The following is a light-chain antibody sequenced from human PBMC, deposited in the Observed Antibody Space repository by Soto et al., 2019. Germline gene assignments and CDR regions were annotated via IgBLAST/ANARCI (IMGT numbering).Light chain of an antibody. Sequence: QSVLTQPASVSGSPGQSITISCTGTSSDVGVYNYVSWYQQHPGKAPKLMIYDVNNRPSGVSNRFSGSKSGNTASLTISGLQAEDEADYYCSSYTSSSSVIFGGGTKLTVL. J-gene: IGLJ2*01. CDR3: SSYTSSSSVI. V-gene: IGLV2-14*01. CDR2: DVN. CDR1: SSDVGVYNY.